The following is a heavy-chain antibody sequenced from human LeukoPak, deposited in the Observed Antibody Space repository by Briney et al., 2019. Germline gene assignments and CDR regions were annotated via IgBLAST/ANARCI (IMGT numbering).Heavy chain of an antibody. CDR2: FDPEDGET. V-gene: IGHV1-24*01. CDR1: GYTLTELS. CDR3: ATHSWEPRATGPFDI. D-gene: IGHD1-26*01. J-gene: IGHJ3*02. Sequence: ASVKVSCKVSGYTLTELSMHWVRQAPGKGLEWMGGFDPEDGETIYAQKFQGRVTMTEDTSTDTAYVELSSLRSEDTAVYYCATHSWEPRATGPFDIWGQGTMVTVSS.